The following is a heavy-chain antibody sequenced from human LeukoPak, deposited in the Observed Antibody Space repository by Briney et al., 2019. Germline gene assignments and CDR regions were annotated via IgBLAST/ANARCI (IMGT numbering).Heavy chain of an antibody. J-gene: IGHJ4*02. V-gene: IGHV4-4*02. CDR2: IYHSGST. CDR3: ARASHWNQLHYFDY. Sequence: SGTLSLTCAVSGGSISSSNWWSWVRQPPGKGLEWIGEIYHSGSTNYNPSLKSRVTISVDKSKNQFSLKLSSVIAADTAVYYCARASHWNQLHYFDYWGQGTLVTVSS. D-gene: IGHD1-1*01. CDR1: GGSISSSNW.